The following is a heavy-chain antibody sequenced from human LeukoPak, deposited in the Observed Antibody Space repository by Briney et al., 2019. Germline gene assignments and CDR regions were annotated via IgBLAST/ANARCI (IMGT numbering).Heavy chain of an antibody. J-gene: IGHJ4*02. V-gene: IGHV3-74*01. D-gene: IGHD1-26*01. Sequence: GGSLRLSCAAFGFTFRSNCMHWVRQAPGKGLVWVSRINEDGSTTNYADSVKGRSTIFRDNAKNTLYLQMNSLRAEDTAVYYCVRDLGGRSGHWGQGTLVTVSS. CDR3: VRDLGGRSGH. CDR2: INEDGSTT. CDR1: GFTFRSNC.